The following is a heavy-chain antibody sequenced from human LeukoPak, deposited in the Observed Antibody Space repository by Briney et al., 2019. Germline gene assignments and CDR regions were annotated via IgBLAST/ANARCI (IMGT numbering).Heavy chain of an antibody. CDR1: GSPFTSYW. D-gene: IGHD3-10*01. CDR2: IYPGDSDT. Sequence: GGPLKISCQGSGSPFTSYWIGGVRQLPGKGLEWMGIIYPGDSDTRYSPSFQGQVTISADKSISTAYLQWSSLKASDTAMYYCARRIGSGSYYGWYFDYWGQGTLVTASS. CDR3: ARRIGSGSYYGWYFDY. V-gene: IGHV5-51*01. J-gene: IGHJ4*02.